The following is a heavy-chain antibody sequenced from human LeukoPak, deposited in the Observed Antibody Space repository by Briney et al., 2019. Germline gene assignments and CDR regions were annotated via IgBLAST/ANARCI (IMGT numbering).Heavy chain of an antibody. Sequence: GESLKISCEASGYSFITYWIGWVRQMPGKGLEWVASVQPNTPAPSSRRSFQGHVPLSHDRSLSTAYLQWSSLRASDTPIYYCATHNKYAFEYLGQGTLVAVSS. CDR3: ATHNKYAFEY. CDR1: GYSFITYW. CDR2: VQPNTPAP. J-gene: IGHJ4*02. D-gene: IGHD2-8*01. V-gene: IGHV5-51*01.